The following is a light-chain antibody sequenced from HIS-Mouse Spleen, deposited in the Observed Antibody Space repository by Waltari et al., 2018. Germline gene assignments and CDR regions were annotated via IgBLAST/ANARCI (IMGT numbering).Light chain of an antibody. J-gene: IGLJ2*01. CDR3: CSYAGSSTFEV. CDR1: SSDVGRYNL. Sequence: QSALTQPASVSGSPGQSITIPCTGTSSDVGRYNLVSLYQQHPGKPPKLMIYEGSKRPSGVSNRFSGSKSGNTASLTISGLQAEDEADYYCCSYAGSSTFEVFGGGTKLTVL. V-gene: IGLV2-23*03. CDR2: EGS.